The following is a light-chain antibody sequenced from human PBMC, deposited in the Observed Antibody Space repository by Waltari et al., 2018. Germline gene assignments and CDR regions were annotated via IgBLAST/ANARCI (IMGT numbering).Light chain of an antibody. CDR1: SSDVGLYNY. CDR3: SAYAGSNNLL. CDR2: EVQ. Sequence: QSALTPPPSTSGSPGQSVTISCTGTSSDVGLYNYVSWYQQRPGSAPTLIVYEVQKRPSGVPDRFSGSKSGNTAYLTVSGLQGEDEAEYFCSAYAGSNNLLFGGGTKLTVL. V-gene: IGLV2-8*01. J-gene: IGLJ3*02.